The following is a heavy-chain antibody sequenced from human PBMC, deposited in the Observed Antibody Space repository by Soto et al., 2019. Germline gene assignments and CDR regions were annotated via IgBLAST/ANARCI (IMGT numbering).Heavy chain of an antibody. D-gene: IGHD2-15*01. CDR1: GFTFSNSA. J-gene: IGHJ3*02. Sequence: SVKVSCKTSGFTFSNSAVQWVRQARGQRLEWIGRIIVGNGQTKSAQNLQERMIITRDMSTSTAYMELSSLRSEDTAVYYCAAELYSGGSCCSFDIWGQGTMVTVSS. CDR3: AAELYSGGSCCSFDI. V-gene: IGHV1-58*01. CDR2: IIVGNGQT.